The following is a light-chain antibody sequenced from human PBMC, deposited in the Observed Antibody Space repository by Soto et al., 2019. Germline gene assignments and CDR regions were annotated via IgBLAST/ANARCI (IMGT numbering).Light chain of an antibody. CDR2: QVS. Sequence: VLTQTPLSSPVTLGQPASISCRSSQSLVYSDGNTYLSWHQQRPGQPPRLLISQVSNRFSWIPARCSGSGACTDLTLKISRVEADDVGVYSCIQFSHFPRTFGQGTKVEIK. CDR3: IQFSHFPRT. J-gene: IGKJ1*01. V-gene: IGKV2-24*01. CDR1: QSLVYSDGNTY.